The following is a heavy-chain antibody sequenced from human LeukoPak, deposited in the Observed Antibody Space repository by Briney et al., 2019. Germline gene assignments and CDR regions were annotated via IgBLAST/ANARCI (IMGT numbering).Heavy chain of an antibody. CDR2: IRGKPYSGST. Sequence: GRSLRLSCTGSGITFENYWMTWVRQAPGEGLEWIGCIRGKPYSGSTVYAASVRGRFTISRDDSNSVAYLQMGSLKTEDTAMYYCTGVLFQRDNSGWSYFDSWGQGTPVTVSS. CDR1: GITFENYW. D-gene: IGHD6-13*01. V-gene: IGHV3-49*02. J-gene: IGHJ4*02. CDR3: TGVLFQRDNSGWSYFDS.